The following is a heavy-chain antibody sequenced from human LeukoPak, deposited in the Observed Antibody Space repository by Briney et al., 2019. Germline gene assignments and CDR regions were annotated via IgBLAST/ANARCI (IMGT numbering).Heavy chain of an antibody. CDR1: GFIFNTYT. J-gene: IGHJ4*02. Sequence: GGALRLSCEASGFIFNTYTMNWVRQAPGKGPEWGAYITGDSTTTLYADSVEGRFTVSRDNTKNALYLQMNSLRAEDTAAYYCARDNDWYRGRFDYWGQGALVTVSS. CDR2: ITGDSTTT. V-gene: IGHV3-48*04. D-gene: IGHD3-9*01. CDR3: ARDNDWYRGRFDY.